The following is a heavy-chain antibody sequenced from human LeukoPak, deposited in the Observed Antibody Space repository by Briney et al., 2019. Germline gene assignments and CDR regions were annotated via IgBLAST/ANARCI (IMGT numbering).Heavy chain of an antibody. D-gene: IGHD3-10*01. CDR2: INPNSGGT. J-gene: IGHJ3*02. CDR3: AAGVRGSGSYFAFDI. Sequence: ASVKVSCKASGYTFTGYYMHWVRQAPGQGLEWMGWINPNSGGTNYAQKFQERVTITRDMSTSTAYMELSSLRSEDTAVYYCAAGVRGSGSYFAFDIWGQGTMVTVSS. V-gene: IGHV1-2*02. CDR1: GYTFTGYY.